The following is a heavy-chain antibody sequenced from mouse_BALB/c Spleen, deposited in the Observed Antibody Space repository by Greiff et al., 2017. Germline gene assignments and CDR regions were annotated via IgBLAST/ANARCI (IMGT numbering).Heavy chain of an antibody. V-gene: IGHV5-6-4*01. D-gene: IGHD2-4*01. CDR1: GFTFSSYT. CDR3: TAGDYSVHYYAMDY. Sequence: EVQGVESGGGLVKPGGSLKLSCAASGFTFSSYTMSWVRQTPEKRLEWVATISSGGSYTYYPDSVKGRFTISRDNAKNTLYLQMSSLKSEDTAMYYCTAGDYSVHYYAMDYWGQGTSVTVSS. CDR2: ISSGGSYT. J-gene: IGHJ4*01.